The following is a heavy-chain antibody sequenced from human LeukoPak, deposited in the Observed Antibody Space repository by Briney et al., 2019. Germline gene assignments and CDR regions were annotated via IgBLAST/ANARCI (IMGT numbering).Heavy chain of an antibody. Sequence: GGSLRLSCAASGFTFSSFAMHWVRQAPGKGLEWVAVVSYDGNDKYYADSVKGRFTISRDNSKNTVYLQMNSLRPEDTAVYYCAKRKVKWELDYWGQGTLVTVSS. D-gene: IGHD1-26*01. V-gene: IGHV3-30*18. CDR1: GFTFSSFA. CDR2: VSYDGNDK. CDR3: AKRKVKWELDY. J-gene: IGHJ4*02.